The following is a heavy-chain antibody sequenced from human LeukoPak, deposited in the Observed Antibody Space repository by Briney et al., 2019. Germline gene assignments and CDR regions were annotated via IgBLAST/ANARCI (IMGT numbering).Heavy chain of an antibody. CDR3: ARANYEYYVILTGYYWTDYYGMDV. D-gene: IGHD3-9*01. CDR1: GYTFTSYG. CDR2: ISAYNGNT. V-gene: IGHV1-18*04. J-gene: IGHJ6*04. Sequence: ASVKVSCKASGYTFTSYGISWVRQAPGQGLEWMGWISAYNGNTNYAQKLQGRVTMTTDTSTSTAYMELRSLRSDDTAVYYCARANYEYYVILTGYYWTDYYGMDVWGKGTTVTVSS.